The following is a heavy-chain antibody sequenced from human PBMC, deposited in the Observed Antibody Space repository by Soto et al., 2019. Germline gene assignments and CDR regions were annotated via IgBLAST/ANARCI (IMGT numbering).Heavy chain of an antibody. D-gene: IGHD6-6*01. V-gene: IGHV4-39*01. J-gene: IGHJ4*02. CDR1: SASLSSSTYY. Sequence: PSETLSLTCSVSSASLSSSTYYWSWIRQPPGRGPEWIGSIYYSGNTYYKPSLKSRVSISIDTSRNQFSLKRTSVTAADTGVYYCASSSPFHYWGPGILVTVS. CDR3: ASSSPFHY. CDR2: IYYSGNT.